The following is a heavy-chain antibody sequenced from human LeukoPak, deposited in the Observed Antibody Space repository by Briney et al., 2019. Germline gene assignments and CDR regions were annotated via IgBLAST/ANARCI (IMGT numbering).Heavy chain of an antibody. J-gene: IGHJ6*02. D-gene: IGHD3-10*01. CDR2: IYSRGST. Sequence: GGSLRLSCAASGFTLSTNYMNWVRQAPGKGLEWVSAIYSRGSTYYADSVKGRFTVSRDNSKNTMYLQMNRLRDADTALYYCARDVQSRSGSPYFHGMDVWGQGTTVTVSS. CDR3: ARDVQSRSGSPYFHGMDV. CDR1: GFTLSTNY. V-gene: IGHV3-66*01.